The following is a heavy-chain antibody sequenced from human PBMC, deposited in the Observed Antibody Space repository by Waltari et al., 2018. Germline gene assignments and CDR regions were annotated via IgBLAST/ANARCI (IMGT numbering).Heavy chain of an antibody. CDR2: IYYSGIT. CDR1: GGSISSSSYY. D-gene: IGHD2-15*01. Sequence: QLQLQESGPGLVKPSETLSLTCTVSGGSISSSSYYWGWIRQPPGKGLEWIGSIYYSGITYYNPSLKSRVTISVDTSKNQFSLKLSSVTAADTAVYYCARVTYGGNPYYFDYWGQGTLVTVSS. J-gene: IGHJ4*02. CDR3: ARVTYGGNPYYFDY. V-gene: IGHV4-39*07.